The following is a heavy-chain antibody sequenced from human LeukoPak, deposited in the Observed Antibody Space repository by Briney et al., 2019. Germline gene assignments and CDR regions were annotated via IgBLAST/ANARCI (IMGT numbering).Heavy chain of an antibody. J-gene: IGHJ5*02. CDR2: INSDGSST. D-gene: IGHD2-15*01. Sequence: PGGSLRLSCAASGFTFSSYWMHWVRQAPGKGLVWVSRINSDGSSTYYADSVKGRFTISRDNAKNSLYLQMNSLRAEDTAVYSCARGADGVSSNSRGWFDPWGQGTLVTVSS. CDR3: ARGADGVSSNSRGWFDP. V-gene: IGHV3-74*01. CDR1: GFTFSSYW.